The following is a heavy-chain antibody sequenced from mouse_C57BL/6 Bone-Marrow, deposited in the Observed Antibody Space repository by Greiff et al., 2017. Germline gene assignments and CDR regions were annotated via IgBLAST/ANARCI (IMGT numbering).Heavy chain of an antibody. V-gene: IGHV1-81*01. CDR1: GYTFTSYG. D-gene: IGHD2-3*01. CDR2: IYPRSGNT. Sequence: VQGVESGAELARPGASVKLSCKASGYTFTSYGISWVKQRTGQGLEWIGEIYPRSGNTYYNEKFKGKATLTADKSSSTAYMELRSLTSEDSAVYFCARYMDGYYVYAMDYWGQGTSVTVSS. CDR3: ARYMDGYYVYAMDY. J-gene: IGHJ4*01.